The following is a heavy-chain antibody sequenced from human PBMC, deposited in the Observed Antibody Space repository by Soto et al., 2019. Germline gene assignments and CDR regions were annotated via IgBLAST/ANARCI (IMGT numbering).Heavy chain of an antibody. D-gene: IGHD3-10*01. CDR2: INSDGSST. V-gene: IGHV3-74*01. Sequence: GGSLRLSCAASGFTFSSYWMHWVRQAPGKGLVWVSRINSDGSSTYYADSVKGRFTISRDKSKNTLYLQMRSLTAEDTAVYYCAKDARVRSGLFDYWGQGTLVNVSS. J-gene: IGHJ4*02. CDR1: GFTFSSYW. CDR3: AKDARVRSGLFDY.